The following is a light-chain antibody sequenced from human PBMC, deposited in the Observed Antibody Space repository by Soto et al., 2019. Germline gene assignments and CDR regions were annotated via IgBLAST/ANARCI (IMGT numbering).Light chain of an antibody. CDR1: QSIRSER. Sequence: EVVLTQSPDTLSLSQGVRATLSCRSSQSIRSERLAWYQQKPGQSPRLVIFDASNRASGMPERFSGSGSGTDFTLTIARLEPEDFAVYYCQEYDGAPITFGLGTRLEIK. CDR2: DAS. J-gene: IGKJ5*01. CDR3: QEYDGAPIT. V-gene: IGKV3-20*01.